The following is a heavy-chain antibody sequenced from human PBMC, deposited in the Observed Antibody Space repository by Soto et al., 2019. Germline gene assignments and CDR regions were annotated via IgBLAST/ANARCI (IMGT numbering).Heavy chain of an antibody. J-gene: IGHJ6*02. CDR1: GFTFSIYE. V-gene: IGHV3-48*03. D-gene: IGHD3-10*01. CDR3: ARGSGDMDV. Sequence: LSLSCAASGFTFSIYEMNWVRQAPGKGLEWVSYISSSGSTIYYADSVKGRFTISRDSAKNSLYLQMNSLRAEDTAVYYCARGSGDMDVWGQGTTVTVSS. CDR2: ISSSGSTI.